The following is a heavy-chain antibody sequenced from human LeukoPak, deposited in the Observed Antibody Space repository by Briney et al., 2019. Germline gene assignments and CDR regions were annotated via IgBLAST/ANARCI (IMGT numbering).Heavy chain of an antibody. V-gene: IGHV1-2*02. D-gene: IGHD3-22*01. CDR3: ARGGHGSYDSSGSPAWYFDL. J-gene: IGHJ2*01. Sequence: ASVKVSCKTSGYTFSSYGISWVRQAPGQGLEWMGWINPNSGGTNYAQKFQGRVTMTRDTSISTAYMELSRLRSDDTAVYYCARGGHGSYDSSGSPAWYFDLWGRGTLVTVSS. CDR2: INPNSGGT. CDR1: GYTFSSYG.